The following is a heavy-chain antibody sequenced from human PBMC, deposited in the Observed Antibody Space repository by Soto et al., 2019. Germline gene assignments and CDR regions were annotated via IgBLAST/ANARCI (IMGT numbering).Heavy chain of an antibody. D-gene: IGHD3-9*01. CDR2: IYPGDSDT. Sequence: GESLKISCKGSGYSFTSYWIGWVRQMPGKGLEWMGIIYPGDSDTRYSPSFQGQVTISADKSISTAYLQWSSLKASDTAMYYCAIFDWLLAPPDAFDIWGQGTMVTVSS. V-gene: IGHV5-51*01. CDR1: GYSFTSYW. CDR3: AIFDWLLAPPDAFDI. J-gene: IGHJ3*02.